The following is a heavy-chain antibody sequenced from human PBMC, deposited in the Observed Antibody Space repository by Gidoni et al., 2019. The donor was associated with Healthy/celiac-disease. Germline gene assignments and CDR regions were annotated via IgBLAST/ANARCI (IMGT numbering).Heavy chain of an antibody. V-gene: IGHV3-9*01. CDR2: ISWNSGSI. Sequence: EVQLVESGGGLVQPGRSLRLSCAASGFTFADYAMHWVRQAPGKGLEWVSGISWNSGSIGYADSVKGRFTISRDNAKNSLYLQMNSLRAEDTALYYCAKEPCGGDCYSIAFDIWGQGTMVTVSS. CDR1: GFTFADYA. D-gene: IGHD2-21*01. J-gene: IGHJ3*02. CDR3: AKEPCGGDCYSIAFDI.